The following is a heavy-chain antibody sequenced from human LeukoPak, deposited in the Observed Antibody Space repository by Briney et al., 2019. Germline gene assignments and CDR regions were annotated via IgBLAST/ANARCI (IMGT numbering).Heavy chain of an antibody. CDR1: GYTFTSYE. Sequence: ASVKVSCKASGYTFTSYEINWVRQATGQGLEWMGWMSPNSGNTGYAQKFQGRVTKTRNTSISTAYMELSNLRSEDTAVYYCARSYEGDYWGQGTLVTVSS. CDR2: MSPNSGNT. V-gene: IGHV1-8*01. CDR3: ARSYEGDY. D-gene: IGHD5-12*01. J-gene: IGHJ4*02.